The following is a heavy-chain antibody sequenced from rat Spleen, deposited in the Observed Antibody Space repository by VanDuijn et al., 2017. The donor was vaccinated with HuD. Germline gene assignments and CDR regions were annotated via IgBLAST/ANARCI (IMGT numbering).Heavy chain of an antibody. J-gene: IGHJ3*01. D-gene: IGHD3-8*01. CDR3: ARSNPGLAY. Sequence: EVQLKESGPGLVQPSQTLSLTCTVSGFSLTDYSVHWVRQPPGKGLEWMGTIWAGGGTNYNSAVQSRLSISRDTSKSQVFLKMNNLQTEDTAMYFCARSNPGLAYWGQGTLVTVSS. CDR1: GFSLTDYS. CDR2: IWAGGGT. V-gene: IGHV2S63*01.